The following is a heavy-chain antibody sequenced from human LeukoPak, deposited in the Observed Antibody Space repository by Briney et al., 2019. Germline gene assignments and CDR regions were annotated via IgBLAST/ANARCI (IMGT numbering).Heavy chain of an antibody. CDR3: ARGCSAGTPHNWFDP. D-gene: IGHD6-13*01. CDR2: IYYSGST. J-gene: IGHJ5*02. Sequence: SQTLSLTCTVSGGSIRGYYWGWIRQPPGQGLEWNGYIYYSGSTNYNPSLKSRVTISVDTSKNQFSLKLSSVTAADTAVYYCARGCSAGTPHNWFDPWGQGTLVTVSS. V-gene: IGHV4-59*01. CDR1: GGSIRGYY.